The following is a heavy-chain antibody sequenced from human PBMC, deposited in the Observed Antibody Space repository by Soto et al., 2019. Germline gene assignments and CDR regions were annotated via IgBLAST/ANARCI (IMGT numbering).Heavy chain of an antibody. CDR2: ISSSSSYI. CDR3: ARYSSSWSLGG. CDR1: GFPLCNYS. J-gene: IGHJ1*01. D-gene: IGHD6-13*01. V-gene: IGHV3-21*01. Sequence: LRLATAASGFPLCNYSMTVVLQARGKGLEWVSSISSSSSYIYYADSVKGRFTISRDNAMNSLYLQMNSLRAEDTAVYYCARYSSSWSLGGWGQDTLVSVYS.